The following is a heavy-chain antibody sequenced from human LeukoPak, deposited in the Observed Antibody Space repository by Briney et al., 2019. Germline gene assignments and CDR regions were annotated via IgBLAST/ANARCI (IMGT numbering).Heavy chain of an antibody. D-gene: IGHD3-10*02. CDR2: IYTSGST. Sequence: SQTLSLTCTVSGGSISSGSYYWSWIRQPAGRGLEWSGRIYTSGSTNYNPSLKRRATISVNTSKNHFSLKLSSVTAADTAVYYCARATMFGDYFDYWGQGTLVTVSS. CDR3: ARATMFGDYFDY. J-gene: IGHJ4*02. V-gene: IGHV4-61*02. CDR1: GGSISSGSYY.